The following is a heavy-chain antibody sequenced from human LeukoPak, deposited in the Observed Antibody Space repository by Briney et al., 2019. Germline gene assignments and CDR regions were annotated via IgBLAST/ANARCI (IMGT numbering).Heavy chain of an antibody. CDR3: ATSPIVVVPAAISPLDY. CDR1: GYTLTELS. J-gene: IGHJ4*02. CDR2: FDPEDGET. D-gene: IGHD2-2*02. Sequence: GASVKVSCKVSGYTLTELSMHWVRQAPGKGLEWMGGFDPEDGETIYAQKFQGRVTVTEDTSTDTAYMELSSLRSEDTAVYYCATSPIVVVPAAISPLDYWGQGTLVTVSS. V-gene: IGHV1-24*01.